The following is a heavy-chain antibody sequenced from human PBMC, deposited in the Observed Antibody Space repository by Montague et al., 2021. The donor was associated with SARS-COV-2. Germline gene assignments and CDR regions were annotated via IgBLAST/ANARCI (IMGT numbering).Heavy chain of an antibody. Sequence: SETLSLTCAVSRGSFSNYYWTWIRQSPGKGLEWIGEINQCGAPNXTPXLKGRVTISLDTSKKQISLKLNSVTVADTAVFFCARGRPVQGSFRHFDSISSGALDIWAQGSLVIVSS. CDR2: INQCGAP. CDR3: ARGRPVQGSFRHFDSISSGALDI. CDR1: RGSFSNYY. V-gene: IGHV4-34*01. J-gene: IGHJ3*02. D-gene: IGHD3-9*01.